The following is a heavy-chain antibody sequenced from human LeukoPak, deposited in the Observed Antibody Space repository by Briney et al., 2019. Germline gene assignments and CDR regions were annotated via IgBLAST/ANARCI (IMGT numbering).Heavy chain of an antibody. CDR2: IYYSGST. V-gene: IGHV4-39*07. D-gene: IGHD3-9*01. CDR3: ARTYYDILTGFHPGAFDI. J-gene: IGHJ3*02. CDR1: GGSISSSSYY. Sequence: KSSETLSLTCTVSGGSISSSSYYWGWIRQPPGKGLEWIGSIYYSGSTYYNPSLKSRVTISVDTSKNQFSLKLSSVTAADTAVYYCARTYYDILTGFHPGAFDIWGQGTMVTVSS.